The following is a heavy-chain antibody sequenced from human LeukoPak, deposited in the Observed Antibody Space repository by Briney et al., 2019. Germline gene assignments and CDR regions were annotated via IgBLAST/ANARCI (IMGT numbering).Heavy chain of an antibody. V-gene: IGHV4-34*01. CDR2: INHSGST. CDR3: ARGRGRRGYYFNY. CDR1: GGSFSGYY. D-gene: IGHD1-14*01. Sequence: SETLSLTCAVYGGSFSGYYWSWIRQPPGKGLEWIGEINHSGSTNYNPSLKSRVTISVDTSKNQFSLKLSSVTSADTAVYHCARGRGRRGYYFNYWGQGTLVTVSS. J-gene: IGHJ4*02.